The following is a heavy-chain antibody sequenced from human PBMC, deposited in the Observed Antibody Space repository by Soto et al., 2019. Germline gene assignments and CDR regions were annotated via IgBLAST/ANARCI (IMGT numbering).Heavy chain of an antibody. V-gene: IGHV4-39*01. CDR3: ARHKGVEKPAALGFGELLFGGSYYMDV. D-gene: IGHD3-10*01. J-gene: IGHJ6*03. Sequence: QLQLQESGPGLVKPSETLSLTCTVSGGSISSSSYYWGWIRQPPGKGLEWIGSIAYSGSTYYNPSLTTRVTISVDTSMNHFSLKLSSVTAADPAVYYCARHKGVEKPAALGFGELLFGGSYYMDVWGKGTTVTVSS. CDR1: GGSISSSSYY. CDR2: IAYSGST.